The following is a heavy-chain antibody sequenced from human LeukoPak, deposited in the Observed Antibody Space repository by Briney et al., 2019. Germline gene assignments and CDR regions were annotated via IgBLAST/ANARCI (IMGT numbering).Heavy chain of an antibody. CDR2: INPSGGST. D-gene: IGHD5-18*01. CDR3: ASLDPGDAFDI. J-gene: IGHJ3*02. Sequence: GASVKVSCKTSGYTFTSYYMHWVRQAPGQGLEWMGIINPSGGSTSYAQKFQGRVTMTRDTSTSTAYMELSSLRSEDTAVYYCASLDPGDAFDIWGQGTMVTVSS. CDR1: GYTFTSYY. V-gene: IGHV1-46*01.